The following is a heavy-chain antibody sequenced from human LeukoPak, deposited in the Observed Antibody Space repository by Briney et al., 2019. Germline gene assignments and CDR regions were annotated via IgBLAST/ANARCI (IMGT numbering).Heavy chain of an antibody. D-gene: IGHD6-13*01. J-gene: IGHJ5*02. Sequence: GASVRVSCKASGYTFMNYGISWVRQAPGQGREWMGWISPYNGNTKYPQKLQGRVTMTTDTSTSTAYMELRSLRSDDTAVYYCAREASSSWPNWFDPWGQGTLVTVSS. CDR1: GYTFMNYG. CDR3: AREASSSWPNWFDP. V-gene: IGHV1-18*01. CDR2: ISPYNGNT.